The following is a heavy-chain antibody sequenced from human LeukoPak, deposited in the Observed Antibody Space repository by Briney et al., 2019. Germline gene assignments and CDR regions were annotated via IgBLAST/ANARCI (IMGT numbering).Heavy chain of an antibody. CDR2: ISYDGSNK. V-gene: IGHV3-30-3*01. J-gene: IGHJ3*02. Sequence: GGSLRLSCAASGFTFSSYAMHWVRQAPGKGLEWVAVISYDGSNKYYADSVKGRFTISRDNSKNTLYVQMNSLRAEDTAVYYCAKDAGGYSSSWYDTFDIWGQGTMVTVSS. D-gene: IGHD6-13*01. CDR3: AKDAGGYSSSWYDTFDI. CDR1: GFTFSSYA.